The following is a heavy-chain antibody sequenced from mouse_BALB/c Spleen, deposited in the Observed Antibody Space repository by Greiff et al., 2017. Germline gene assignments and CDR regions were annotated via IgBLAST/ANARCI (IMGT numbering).Heavy chain of an antibody. V-gene: IGHV14-1*02. CDR1: GFNIKDYY. D-gene: IGHD2-1*01. J-gene: IGHJ3*01. CDR2: IDPENGNT. CDR3: ARGELRGNYPFAY. Sequence: EVQLQESGAELVRPGALVKLSCKASGFNIKDYYMHWVKQRPEQGLEWIGWIDPENGNTIYDPKFQGKASITADTSSNTAYLQLSSLTSEDTAVYYCARGELRGNYPFAYWGQGTLVTVSA.